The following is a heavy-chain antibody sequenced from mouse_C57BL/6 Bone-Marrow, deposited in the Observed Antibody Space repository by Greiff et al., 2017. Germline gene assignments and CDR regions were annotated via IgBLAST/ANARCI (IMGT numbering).Heavy chain of an antibody. CDR2: ISDGGSYT. Sequence: EVQGVESGGGLVKPGGSLKLSCAASGFTFSSYAMSWVRQTPEKRLEWVATISDGGSYTYYPDNVKGRFTISRDNAKNNLYLQMSHLKSEDTAMYYCARGNYSNYEAMDYWGQGTSVTVSS. V-gene: IGHV5-4*01. CDR1: GFTFSSYA. CDR3: ARGNYSNYEAMDY. J-gene: IGHJ4*01. D-gene: IGHD2-5*01.